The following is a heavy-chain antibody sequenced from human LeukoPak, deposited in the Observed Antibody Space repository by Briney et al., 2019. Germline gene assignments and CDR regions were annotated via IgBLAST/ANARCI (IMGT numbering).Heavy chain of an antibody. D-gene: IGHD5-12*01. V-gene: IGHV1-69*13. CDR3: AIGTRYDHCGY. CDR2: IIPIFGTA. CDR1: GGTFSSSS. Sequence: SVKVSCKASGGTFSSSSISWVRQAPGQGLEWMGGIIPIFGTANYAQKFQGRVTITADESTRTAYMKLSSLRSEDTAVYYCAIGTRYDHCGYWGQGTLVTVSS. J-gene: IGHJ4*02.